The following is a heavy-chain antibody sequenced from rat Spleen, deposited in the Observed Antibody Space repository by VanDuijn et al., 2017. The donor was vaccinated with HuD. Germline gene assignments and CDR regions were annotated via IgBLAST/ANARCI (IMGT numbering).Heavy chain of an antibody. V-gene: IGHV5-31*01. CDR2: ITYTCGGT. Sequence: EVQLVESGGGLVQPGRSLKLSCVASGFTFNNYWMTWIRQAPGKGLEWVASITYTCGGTYYPDSLKGRFTISRDNAKSTLYLQMNSLRSEDTATYYCTRRGFYYDGSYYYPGYFDFWGPGTMVTVSS. CDR3: TRRGFYYDGSYYYPGYFDF. D-gene: IGHD1-12*02. J-gene: IGHJ1*01. CDR1: GFTFNNYW.